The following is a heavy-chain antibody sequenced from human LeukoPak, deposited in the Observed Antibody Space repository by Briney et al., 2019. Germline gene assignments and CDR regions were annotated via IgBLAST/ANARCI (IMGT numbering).Heavy chain of an antibody. J-gene: IGHJ4*02. Sequence: PSETLSLTCTVSGGSVSSGSYYWSWIRQPPGKGLEWIGYIYYSGSTNYNPSLKSRVTISADTSKNQFSLKLSSVTAADTAVYYCARVNYGSATKEDYWGQGTLVTVSS. V-gene: IGHV4-61*01. CDR2: IYYSGST. CDR1: GGSVSSGSYY. D-gene: IGHD3-10*01. CDR3: ARVNYGSATKEDY.